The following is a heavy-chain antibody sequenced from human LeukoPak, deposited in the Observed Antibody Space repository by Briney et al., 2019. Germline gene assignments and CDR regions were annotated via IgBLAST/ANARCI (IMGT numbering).Heavy chain of an antibody. D-gene: IGHD3-22*01. Sequence: SQTLSLTCTVSGGSISSGGYYWSWIRQHPGKGLEWIGYIYYSGSTYYNPSLKSRVTISVDTSKNQFPLKLSSVTAADTAVYYCSGGYPPYYMDVWGKGTTVTVSS. CDR1: GGSISSGGYY. CDR3: SGGYPPYYMDV. CDR2: IYYSGST. J-gene: IGHJ6*03. V-gene: IGHV4-31*03.